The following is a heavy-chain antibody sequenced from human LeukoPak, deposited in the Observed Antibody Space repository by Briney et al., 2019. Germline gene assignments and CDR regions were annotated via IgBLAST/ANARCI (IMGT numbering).Heavy chain of an antibody. D-gene: IGHD3-10*01. CDR3: ARDSPPRPITMVRGVMLGAFDI. CDR1: GGTFSSYA. J-gene: IGHJ3*02. Sequence: ASVKVSCKASGGTFSSYAISWVRQAPGQGLEWMGGIIPIFGTANNAQKFQGRVTITADESTSTAYMELSSLRSEDTAVYYCARDSPPRPITMVRGVMLGAFDIWGQGTMVTVSS. CDR2: IIPIFGTA. V-gene: IGHV1-69*01.